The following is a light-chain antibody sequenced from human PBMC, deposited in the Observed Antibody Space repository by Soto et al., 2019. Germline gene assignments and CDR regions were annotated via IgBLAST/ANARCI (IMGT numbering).Light chain of an antibody. V-gene: IGKV1-5*03. Sequence: DIQMTQSPSTLSASVGDRVTITCRASQSISSWLACYQQKQGKAPKLLIDKASSLESGVPSRFSGCGSGTEFTLTISILQPDDFSTYYCQKYNSYPWTFGQGTNVEIK. CDR3: QKYNSYPWT. CDR2: KAS. CDR1: QSISSW. J-gene: IGKJ1*01.